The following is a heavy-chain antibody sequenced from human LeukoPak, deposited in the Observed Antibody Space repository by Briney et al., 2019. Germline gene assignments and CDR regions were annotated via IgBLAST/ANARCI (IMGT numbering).Heavy chain of an antibody. J-gene: IGHJ4*02. V-gene: IGHV1-3*01. Sequence: ASVKVSCKASGYTFTGDAVHWVRQAPGQRLEWMGRINAGNGNTKYSRKFQGRVTITRDTSASTAYMELSSLRSEDMAVYYCARERYDTSGYYYLDYWGQGTLVTVSS. CDR1: GYTFTGDA. CDR3: ARERYDTSGYYYLDY. D-gene: IGHD3-22*01. CDR2: INAGNGNT.